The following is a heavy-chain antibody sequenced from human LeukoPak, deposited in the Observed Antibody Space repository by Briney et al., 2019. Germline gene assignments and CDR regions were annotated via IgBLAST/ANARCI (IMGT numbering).Heavy chain of an antibody. Sequence: GGSLRLPCAASGFTFSSYGMHWVRQAPGKGLEWVAFIRYDGSNKYYADSVKGRFTISRDNSKNTLYLQMNSLRAEDTAVYYCAKDKIGRILEWLSYFDYWGQGTLVTVSS. CDR2: IRYDGSNK. J-gene: IGHJ4*02. CDR3: AKDKIGRILEWLSYFDY. CDR1: GFTFSSYG. V-gene: IGHV3-30*02. D-gene: IGHD3-3*01.